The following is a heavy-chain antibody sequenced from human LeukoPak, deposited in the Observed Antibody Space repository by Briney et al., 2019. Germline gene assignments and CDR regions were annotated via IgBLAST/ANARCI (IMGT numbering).Heavy chain of an antibody. D-gene: IGHD5-12*01. Sequence: SQTLSLTCAVSGGSISSGGYSWSWIRQPPGTGLEWIGYIYHSGSTYYNPSLKSRVTISVDRSKNQFSLKLSSVTAADTAVYYCARGDSGYDSIDHYFDYWGQGTLVTVSS. CDR1: GGSISSGGYS. CDR3: ARGDSGYDSIDHYFDY. CDR2: IYHSGST. J-gene: IGHJ4*02. V-gene: IGHV4-30-2*01.